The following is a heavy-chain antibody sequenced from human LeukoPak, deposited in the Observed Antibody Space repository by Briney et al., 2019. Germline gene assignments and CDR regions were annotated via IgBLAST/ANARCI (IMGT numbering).Heavy chain of an antibody. CDR3: ARVNWEPFILAEDAFDI. Sequence: SETLSLTCTVSGGSISSSSYYWGWIRQPPGKGLEWIGSIYYSGSTYYNPSLKSRVTISVDTSKNQFSLKLSSVTAADTAVYYCARVNWEPFILAEDAFDIWGQGTMVTVSS. J-gene: IGHJ3*02. CDR2: IYYSGST. V-gene: IGHV4-39*07. D-gene: IGHD3-9*01. CDR1: GGSISSSSYY.